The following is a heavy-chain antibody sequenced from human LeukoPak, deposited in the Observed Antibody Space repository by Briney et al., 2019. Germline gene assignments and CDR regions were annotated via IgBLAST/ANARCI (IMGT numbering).Heavy chain of an antibody. CDR1: GFTVSSNY. J-gene: IGHJ4*02. D-gene: IGHD5-12*01. CDR2: IYSGGST. CDR3: ARDPAFAVATFFDY. V-gene: IGHV3-66*02. Sequence: GGSMRLSCAASGFTVSSNYMSWVRQAPGKGLEWVSVIYSGGSTYYADSVKGRFTISRDNSKNTLYLQMNSLRAEDTAVYYCARDPAFAVATFFDYWGQGTLVTVSS.